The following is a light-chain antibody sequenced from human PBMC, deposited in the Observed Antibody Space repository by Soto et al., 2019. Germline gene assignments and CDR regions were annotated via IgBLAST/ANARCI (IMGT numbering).Light chain of an antibody. CDR2: GAS. V-gene: IGKV3-20*01. CDR3: QQYSSSPLT. Sequence: EIVLTQSPGTLSLSPGERATLSCRASQSVVSDLVWYQQKPGQTPRLLIYGASSKATGIPDRFSGSGSGPDFTLTISRLEPEDFAVYYCQQYSSSPLTFGGGTKVEIK. J-gene: IGKJ4*01. CDR1: QSVVSD.